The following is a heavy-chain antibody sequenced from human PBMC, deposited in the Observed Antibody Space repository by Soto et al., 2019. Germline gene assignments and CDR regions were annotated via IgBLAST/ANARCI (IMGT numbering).Heavy chain of an antibody. D-gene: IGHD3-10*01. V-gene: IGHV4-34*01. CDR2: INHSGST. Sequence: SETLSLTCAVYGGSFSGYYWSWIRQPPGKGLEWIGEINHSGSTNYNPSFKSRVTISVDTSKNQFSLKLSSVTAADTAVYYCARGGYYYGSGREKRGYYYYYMDVWGKGTTVTVSS. J-gene: IGHJ6*03. CDR1: GGSFSGYY. CDR3: ARGGYYYGSGREKRGYYYYYMDV.